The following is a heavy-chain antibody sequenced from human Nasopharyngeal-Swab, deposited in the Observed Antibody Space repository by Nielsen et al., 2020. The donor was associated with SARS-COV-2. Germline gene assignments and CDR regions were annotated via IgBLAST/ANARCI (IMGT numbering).Heavy chain of an antibody. J-gene: IGHJ4*02. V-gene: IGHV4-39*01. CDR3: ARHVYYDSSGYYYVPFDY. CDR2: IYYSGST. Sequence: SETLSLTCTVSGGSISSSSDYWGWIRQPPGKGLEWIGSIYYSGSTYYNPSLKSRVTISVDTSKNQFSLKLSSVTAADTAVYYCARHVYYDSSGYYYVPFDYWGQGTLVTVSS. D-gene: IGHD3-22*01. CDR1: GGSISSSSDY.